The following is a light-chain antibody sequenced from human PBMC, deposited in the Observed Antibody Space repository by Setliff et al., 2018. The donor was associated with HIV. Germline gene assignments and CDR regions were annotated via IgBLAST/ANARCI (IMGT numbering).Light chain of an antibody. Sequence: QSVLTQPASVSGSPGQSITISCAGSSSDIGGHNFVSWYQQDPGKAPKLMIYGVNYRPSGVSNRFSGSKSGNTASLTISGLQAEDEADYYCSSFSTINTQIFGTGTKATVL. CDR2: GVN. J-gene: IGLJ1*01. CDR3: SSFSTINTQI. CDR1: SSDIGGHNF. V-gene: IGLV2-14*01.